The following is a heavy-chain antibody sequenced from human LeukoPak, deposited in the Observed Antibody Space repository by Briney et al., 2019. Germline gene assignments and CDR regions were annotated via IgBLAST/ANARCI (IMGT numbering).Heavy chain of an antibody. CDR3: ARGSGSYHY. D-gene: IGHD1-26*01. CDR1: GGSFSGYY. Sequence: PSETLSLTCAVYGGSFSGYYWSWIRQPPGKGLEWIGEINHSGSTNYNPSLKSRVAISVDTSKNQFSLKLSSVTAADTAVYYCARGSGSYHYWGQGTLVTVSS. V-gene: IGHV4-34*01. J-gene: IGHJ4*02. CDR2: INHSGST.